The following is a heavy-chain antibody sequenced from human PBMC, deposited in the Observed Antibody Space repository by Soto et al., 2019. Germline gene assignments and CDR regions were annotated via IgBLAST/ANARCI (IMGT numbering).Heavy chain of an antibody. J-gene: IGHJ5*02. CDR3: ARVLLRWQDNWFDP. CDR2: IYYSGST. CDR1: GGSISSYY. Sequence: SETLSLTCTVSGGSISSYYWSWIRQPPGKGLEWIGYIYYSGSTNYNPSLKSRVTISVDASKNQFSLKLSSVTAADTAVYYCARVLLRWQDNWFDPWGQGTLVTVSS. D-gene: IGHD4-17*01. V-gene: IGHV4-59*01.